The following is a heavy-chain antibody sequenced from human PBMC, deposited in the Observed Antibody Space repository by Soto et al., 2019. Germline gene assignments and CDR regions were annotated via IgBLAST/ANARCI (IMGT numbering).Heavy chain of an antibody. CDR2: IIPIFGTA. CDR3: ASMLYYYDSSGTYDY. V-gene: IGHV1-69*06. Sequence: VALVKVSCKASGGTFSSYAISWVRQAPGQGLEWMGGIIPIFGTANYAQKFQGRVTITADKSTSTAYMELSSLRSEDTAVYYCASMLYYYDSSGTYDYWGQGTLVTVSS. CDR1: GGTFSSYA. J-gene: IGHJ4*02. D-gene: IGHD3-22*01.